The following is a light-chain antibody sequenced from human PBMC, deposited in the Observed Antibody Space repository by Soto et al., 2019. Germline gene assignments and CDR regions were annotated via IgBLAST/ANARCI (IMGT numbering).Light chain of an antibody. CDR2: QDS. V-gene: IGLV3-1*01. Sequence: SSELTQPPSVSVSPGQTASITCPGDKLGDKYACWYQQKPGQSPVRVIYQDSKRPSGIPERFSGSNSGNTATLTISGTQAMDEADYYCQAWDSSTDVVFGGGTKLTVL. J-gene: IGLJ2*01. CDR3: QAWDSSTDVV. CDR1: KLGDKY.